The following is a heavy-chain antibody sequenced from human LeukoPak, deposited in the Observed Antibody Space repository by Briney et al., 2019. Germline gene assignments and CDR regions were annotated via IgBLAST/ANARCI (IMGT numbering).Heavy chain of an antibody. D-gene: IGHD7-27*01. V-gene: IGHV4-39*07. J-gene: IGHJ4*02. CDR3: AKEPTGDKSFDS. CDR1: GASISRTTYY. CDR2: MFYSGYT. Sequence: SESLSLTCTVSGASISRTTYYWGWFRQPPGKGLEWIATMFYSGYTYYNPSLKSRVTISIDTSENQVSLKLSFVTAADTALYYCAKEPTGDKSFDSWGQGTLVTVSS.